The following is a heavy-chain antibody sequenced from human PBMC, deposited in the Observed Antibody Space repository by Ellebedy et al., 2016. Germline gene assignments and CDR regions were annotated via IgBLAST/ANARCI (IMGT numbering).Heavy chain of an antibody. CDR1: GFTFSSYS. CDR2: ISGGGDKT. J-gene: IGHJ4*02. Sequence: GESLKISXAASGFTFSSYSMNWVRQAPGKGLEWVATISGGGDKTFFADSVKGRFTISRDNSKYTLFLQMNNLRAEDTALYYCRQGHYFDQWGPGALVTVSS. V-gene: IGHV3-23*01. CDR3: RQGHYFDQ.